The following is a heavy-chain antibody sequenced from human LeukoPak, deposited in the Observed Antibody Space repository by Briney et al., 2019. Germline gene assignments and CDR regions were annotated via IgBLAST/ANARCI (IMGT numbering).Heavy chain of an antibody. V-gene: IGHV3-72*01. Sequence: PGGSLRLSCAASGFDFSEHYMDWFRQAPGKGLEWVGRIRNKGRGGTTEYAASARGRFTISRDDSRNSLFLQMSSLKTEDTAVYYCTSVSAGLVEYWGQGTLVTVSS. D-gene: IGHD3-16*01. CDR3: TSVSAGLVEY. CDR2: IRNKGRGGTT. J-gene: IGHJ4*02. CDR1: GFDFSEHY.